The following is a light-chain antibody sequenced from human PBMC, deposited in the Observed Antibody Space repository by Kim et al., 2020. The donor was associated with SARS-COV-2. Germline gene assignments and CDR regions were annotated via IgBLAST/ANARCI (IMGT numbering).Light chain of an antibody. CDR1: SADIGNYNY. J-gene: IGLJ1*01. V-gene: IGLV2-14*01. Sequence: QSALTHPASVSGSPGQSITISCTGTSADIGNYNYVSWYQRHPGKAPKLMIFEVTMRPPGVSDRFSGSKSGNTASLTISGLQTEDEADYYCSSYTDTNTYVFGTGTKVTVL. CDR3: SSYTDTNTYV. CDR2: EVT.